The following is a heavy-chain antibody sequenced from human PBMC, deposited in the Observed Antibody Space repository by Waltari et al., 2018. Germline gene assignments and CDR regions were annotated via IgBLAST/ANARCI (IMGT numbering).Heavy chain of an antibody. CDR1: GFTFSSHA. CDR2: SLVSGVST. Sequence: EVQLLESGGGLVPPGGSLRLSCAASGFTFSSHAMNWVRQAPGKGLGWVSESLVSGVSTYYAGLVKGRFTSSRDNSKNTLYLKMNSLRAEDTAVYYCARRYCTNGVCYFFDYWGQGTLVTVSS. J-gene: IGHJ4*02. CDR3: ARRYCTNGVCYFFDY. D-gene: IGHD2-8*01. V-gene: IGHV3-23*01.